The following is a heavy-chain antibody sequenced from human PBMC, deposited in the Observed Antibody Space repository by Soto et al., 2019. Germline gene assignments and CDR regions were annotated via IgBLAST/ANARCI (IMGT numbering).Heavy chain of an antibody. J-gene: IGHJ4*02. Sequence: EVPLVESGGGLVQPGRSLRLSCAASGFTFDDYAMHWVRQAPGKGLEWVSGISWNSGSIGYADSVKGRFTISRDNAKNSLYLQMNSLRAEDTALYYCAKDGYSYGNYFDYWGQGTLVTVSS. CDR2: ISWNSGSI. CDR3: AKDGYSYGNYFDY. CDR1: GFTFDDYA. D-gene: IGHD5-18*01. V-gene: IGHV3-9*01.